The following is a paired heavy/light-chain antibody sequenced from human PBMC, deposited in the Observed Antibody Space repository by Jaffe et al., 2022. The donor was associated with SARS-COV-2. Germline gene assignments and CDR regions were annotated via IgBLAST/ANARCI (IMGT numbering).Heavy chain of an antibody. CDR1: GFTFSIYA. V-gene: IGHV3-23*04. D-gene: IGHD6-6*01. J-gene: IGHJ5*02. Sequence: EVQLVESGGGLVQPGGSLRLSCVTSGFTFSIYAMTWVRQAPGKGLEWVSTISGSGSSTYHADSVKGRFTISRDTSKNTVFLQMNSLRDEDTAVYYCTKLGCSSTGCKYTSRGNWFDPWGQGALVTVSS. CDR2: ISGSGSST. CDR3: TKLGCSSTGCKYTSRGNWFDP.
Light chain of an antibody. Sequence: DIQMTQSPSSLSASVGDRVTITCRSSQTINGYLNWYQQQPGKAPQLLIYGTSNLQSGVPSRFSGSGSGTDFTLTINSLQPEDLATYYCQQSYSTPPAFGQGTRVEIK. CDR2: GTS. CDR1: QTINGY. J-gene: IGKJ1*01. V-gene: IGKV1-39*01. CDR3: QQSYSTPPA.